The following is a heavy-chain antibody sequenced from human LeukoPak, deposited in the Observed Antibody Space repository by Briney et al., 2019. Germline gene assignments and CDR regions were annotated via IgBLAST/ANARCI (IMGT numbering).Heavy chain of an antibody. CDR1: GYTFTGYY. V-gene: IGHV1-2*02. D-gene: IGHD4-17*01. CDR2: INPNSGGT. CDR3: ARDLAEDYGVDY. Sequence: SVKVSCMASGYTFTGYYMHWVRQAPGQGLEWMGWINPNSGGTNYAQKFQGRVTMTRDTSISTAYMELSRLRSDDTAVYYCARDLAEDYGVDYWGQGTLVTVSS. J-gene: IGHJ4*02.